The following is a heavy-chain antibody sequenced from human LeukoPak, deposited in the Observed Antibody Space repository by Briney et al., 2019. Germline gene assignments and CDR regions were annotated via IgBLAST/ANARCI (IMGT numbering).Heavy chain of an antibody. CDR1: GFTFSSYA. Sequence: GGSLRLSCSASGFTFSSYAMHWVRQAPGKGLEYVSAISSSGGSTYYADSVKGRFTISRDNAKNSLYLQMNSLRAEDTAVYYCARDVVPAAVDYWGQGTLVTVSS. CDR3: ARDVVPAAVDY. CDR2: ISSSGGST. J-gene: IGHJ4*02. D-gene: IGHD2-2*01. V-gene: IGHV3-64*04.